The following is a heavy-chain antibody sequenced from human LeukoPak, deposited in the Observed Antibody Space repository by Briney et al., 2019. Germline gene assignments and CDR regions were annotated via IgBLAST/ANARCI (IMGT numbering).Heavy chain of an antibody. V-gene: IGHV3-7*01. CDR1: GFTFSSYW. J-gene: IGHJ4*02. CDR3: ASGTLSY. Sequence: ESLKISCAASGFTFSSYWMSWVRQAPGKGLEWVANIKQDGSEKYYVDSVKGRFTISRDNAKNSLYLQMNSLRAEDTAVYYCASGTLSYWGQGTLVTVSS. D-gene: IGHD1-1*01. CDR2: IKQDGSEK.